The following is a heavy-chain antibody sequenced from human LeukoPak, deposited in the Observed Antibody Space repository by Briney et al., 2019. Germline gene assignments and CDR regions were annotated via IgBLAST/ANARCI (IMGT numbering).Heavy chain of an antibody. CDR1: GFIVNSNY. J-gene: IGHJ4*02. D-gene: IGHD6-19*01. V-gene: IGHV3-53*01. CDR3: AKGGTGWYGYDIDY. Sequence: GGSLRLSCAVSGFIVNSNYMSWVRQAPGKGLEWVSVVYTVGDTYYAGSVKGRFTISRDNSKNTLYLQMNSLRADDTAVYYCAKGGTGWYGYDIDYWGQGTLVTVSS. CDR2: VYTVGDT.